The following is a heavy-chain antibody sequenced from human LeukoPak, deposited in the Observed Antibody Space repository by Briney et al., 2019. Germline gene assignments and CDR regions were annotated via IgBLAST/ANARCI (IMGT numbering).Heavy chain of an antibody. J-gene: IGHJ6*03. CDR3: ARDFDRLIRKIGRESLYYYYYYMDV. D-gene: IGHD3-9*01. CDR2: ISGSGGST. Sequence: GGSLRLSCAASGFTFSSYGMSWVRQAPGKGLEWVSAISGSGGSTYYVDSVKGRFIISRDNAKNSLYLQMNSLRVEDTAVYYCARDFDRLIRKIGRESLYYYYYYMDVWGKGTTVTVSS. V-gene: IGHV3-23*01. CDR1: GFTFSSYG.